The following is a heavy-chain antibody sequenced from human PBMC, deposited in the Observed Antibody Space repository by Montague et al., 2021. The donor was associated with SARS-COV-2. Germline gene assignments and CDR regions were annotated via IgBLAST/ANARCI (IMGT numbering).Heavy chain of an antibody. CDR1: GGSFSGYF. V-gene: IGHV4-34*01. CDR2: IDHTGST. Sequence: SETLSLTCAVSGGSFSGYFWSWIRQPPGKGLEWIGEIDHTGSTKHNPSIKSRVTISVDTSKNQFSLKVTSMTAADTAFYYCARLGDGVVPAPILGVGPFYSYYYMDVWGKGTTVTVSS. D-gene: IGHD2-2*02. J-gene: IGHJ6*03. CDR3: ARLGDGVVPAPILGVGPFYSYYYMDV.